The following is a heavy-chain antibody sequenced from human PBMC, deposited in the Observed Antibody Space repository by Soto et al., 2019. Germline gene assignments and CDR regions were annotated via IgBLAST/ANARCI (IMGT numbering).Heavy chain of an antibody. CDR3: ATTGPY. CDR1: GFTFSSYG. J-gene: IGHJ4*02. V-gene: IGHV3-33*01. Sequence: QVQLVESGGGVVQPGRSLRLSCAASGFTFSSYGMHWVRQDPGKGLEWVAVIWFDGSNKFYADSVKGRFTISRDNSKNTVSLQMNSLRDEDSAAYYCATTGPYWGQGTLVTVSS. CDR2: IWFDGSNK. D-gene: IGHD2-2*01.